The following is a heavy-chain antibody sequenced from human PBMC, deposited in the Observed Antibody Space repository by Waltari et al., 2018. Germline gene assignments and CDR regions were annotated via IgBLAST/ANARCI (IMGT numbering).Heavy chain of an antibody. V-gene: IGHV3-23*01. D-gene: IGHD3-22*01. CDR1: GFTFSSYA. CDR2: ISGSGGST. CDR3: AKDSWRNYYDSSGEEDY. Sequence: EVQLLESGGGLVQPGGSLRLSCAASGFTFSSYAMSWVRQAPGKGLEWVSAISGSGGSTSHADSVKGRFTISRDNSKNTLYLQMNSLRAEDTAVYYCAKDSWRNYYDSSGEEDYWGQGTLVTVSS. J-gene: IGHJ4*02.